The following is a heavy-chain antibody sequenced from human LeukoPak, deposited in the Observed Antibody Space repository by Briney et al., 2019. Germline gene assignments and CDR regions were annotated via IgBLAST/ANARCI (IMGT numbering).Heavy chain of an antibody. D-gene: IGHD2-2*01. Sequence: PSETLSLTCTVSGDSISSGSYYWTWIRQPAGKGLEWIGRMYSSGGTNYNPSLKSRVTISLDTSKKHFSLKLSSVTAADTAVYYCARGLSDCSSSSCSLNWFDPWGQGTLVTVSS. CDR2: MYSSGGT. CDR3: ARGLSDCSSSSCSLNWFDP. V-gene: IGHV4-61*02. J-gene: IGHJ5*02. CDR1: GDSISSGSYY.